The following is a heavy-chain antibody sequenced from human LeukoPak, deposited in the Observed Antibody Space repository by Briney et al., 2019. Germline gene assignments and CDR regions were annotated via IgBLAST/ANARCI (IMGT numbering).Heavy chain of an antibody. V-gene: IGHV4-4*02. CDR2: IYHSGST. J-gene: IGHJ4*02. D-gene: IGHD5-18*01. CDR3: ARDLDTAMAPGYFDY. CDR1: GVSISSSNW. Sequence: SGTLSLTCAVSGVSISSSNWWRGGRQPPGEGLGWIGEIYHSGSTNYNPSLKSRVTISVDKSKNQFSLKLSSVTAADTAVYYCARDLDTAMAPGYFDYWGQGTLVTVSS.